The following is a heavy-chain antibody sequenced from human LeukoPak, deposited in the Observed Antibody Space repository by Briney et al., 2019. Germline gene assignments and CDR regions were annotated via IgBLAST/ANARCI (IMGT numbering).Heavy chain of an antibody. CDR3: ARGRFWSNYYYYGMDV. V-gene: IGHV4-34*01. D-gene: IGHD3-3*01. CDR1: GGSFSGYY. Sequence: SETPSLTCAVYGGSFSGYYWSWIRQPPGKGLEWIGEINHSGSTNYNPSLKSRVTISVNTSKNQFSLKLSSVTAADTAVYYCARGRFWSNYYYYGMDVWGQGTTVTVSS. J-gene: IGHJ6*02. CDR2: INHSGST.